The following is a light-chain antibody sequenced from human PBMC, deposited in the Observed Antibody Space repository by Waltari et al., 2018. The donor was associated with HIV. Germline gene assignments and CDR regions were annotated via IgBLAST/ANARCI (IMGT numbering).Light chain of an antibody. CDR3: AAWDDSLNGNV. CDR1: SSNIGTNT. V-gene: IGLV1-44*01. CDR2: TNN. J-gene: IGLJ1*01. Sequence: QSVLTQPPSASGTPGQRVTNSCSGSSSNIGTNTVNWYQQLPGTAPKLLIYTNNQRPSGVPDRFSGSKSGTSASLAISGLQSEDEADYYCAAWDDSLNGNVFGPGTKVTVL.